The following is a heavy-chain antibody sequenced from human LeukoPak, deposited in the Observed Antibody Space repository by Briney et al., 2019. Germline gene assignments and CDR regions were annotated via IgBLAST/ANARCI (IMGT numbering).Heavy chain of an antibody. CDR2: INSDGSST. CDR3: ARSESGSLDY. CDR1: GFTFSSYS. Sequence: GGSLRLSCAASGFTFSSYSMNWARQAPGKGLVWVSRINSDGSSTSYADSVKGRFTISRDNAKNTLYLQMSSLRAEDTAVYYCARSESGSLDYWGQGTLVTVSS. D-gene: IGHD1-26*01. V-gene: IGHV3-74*01. J-gene: IGHJ4*02.